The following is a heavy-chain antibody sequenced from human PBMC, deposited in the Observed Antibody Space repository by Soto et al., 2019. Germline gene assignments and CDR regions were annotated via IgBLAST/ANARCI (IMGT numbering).Heavy chain of an antibody. CDR2: IRSKANNFAT. CDR3: TRAQSRDCSGGTCYDVNWFDP. V-gene: IGHV3-73*01. CDR1: GFIFSGSP. Sequence: GGSLRLSCAASGFIFSGSPIHWVRQASGKGLEWVARIRSKANNFATTYAASVRGRFTISRDDSKNTAYLQMDSLKTEDTAVYYCTRAQSRDCSGGTCYDVNWFDPWGQQT. J-gene: IGHJ5*02. D-gene: IGHD2-15*01.